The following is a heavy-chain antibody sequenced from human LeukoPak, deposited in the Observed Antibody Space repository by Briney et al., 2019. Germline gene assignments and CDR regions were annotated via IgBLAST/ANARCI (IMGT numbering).Heavy chain of an antibody. CDR3: AKGDVVTAIFPLDY. CDR1: GCTFSSYA. Sequence: PAGSLTLSCAASGCTFSSYAMSWVRQAPGKGLEWVSGISASGGTTYYPDSVQGLYTISRDSSKKTLFLQMSTLRAEDTAVYYCAKGDVVTAIFPLDYWGQGTLVIVSS. V-gene: IGHV3-23*01. J-gene: IGHJ4*02. CDR2: ISASGGTT. D-gene: IGHD5-12*01.